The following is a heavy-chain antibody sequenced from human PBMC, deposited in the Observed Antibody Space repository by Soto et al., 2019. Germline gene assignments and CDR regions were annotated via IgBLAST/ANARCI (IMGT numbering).Heavy chain of an antibody. J-gene: IGHJ4*02. V-gene: IGHV4-31*03. Sequence: SETLSLTCTVSGGSISSGGYYWSWIRQHPGKGLEWIGYIYYSGSTYYNPSLKSRVTISVDTSKNQFSLKLSSVTAADTAVYYCARDAYYGNRHFDYWGQGTLVTVSS. CDR3: ARDAYYGNRHFDY. CDR2: IYYSGST. CDR1: GGSISSGGYY. D-gene: IGHD4-4*01.